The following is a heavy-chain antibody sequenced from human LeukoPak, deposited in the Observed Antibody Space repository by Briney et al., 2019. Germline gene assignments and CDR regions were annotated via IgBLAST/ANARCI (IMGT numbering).Heavy chain of an antibody. J-gene: IGHJ5*02. CDR3: AKGPQTGWFDT. V-gene: IGHV4-34*01. CDR2: INHSGTT. D-gene: IGHD3-10*01. Sequence: LETLSHTCAHHRDSLSGHFCSWIRPSPGRGGEWMGEINHSGTTNYNPSLKSRVTLSVDTSKNQFSLRLNSVTAADTAVYYCAKGPQTGWFDTWGQGALVTVSS. CDR1: RDSLSGHF.